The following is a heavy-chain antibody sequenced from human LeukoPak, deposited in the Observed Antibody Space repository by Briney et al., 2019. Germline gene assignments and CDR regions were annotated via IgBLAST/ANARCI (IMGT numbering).Heavy chain of an antibody. J-gene: IGHJ4*02. V-gene: IGHV3-74*01. CDR3: ATDDYRGLGY. CDR2: ITQDGSST. D-gene: IGHD4-11*01. CDR1: GIIFRNYW. Sequence: GGSLRLSWTTSGIIFRNYWIHWVRQAPGKGLVWVSHITQDGSSTFYADSVKGRFTTSRDNAKNTVFLQMDSLTGEDTGVYYCATDDYRGLGYWGQGILVTVSS.